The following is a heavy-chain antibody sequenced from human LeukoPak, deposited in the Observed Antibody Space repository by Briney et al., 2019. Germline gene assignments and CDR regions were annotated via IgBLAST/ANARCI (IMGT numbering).Heavy chain of an antibody. J-gene: IGHJ4*02. D-gene: IGHD6-19*01. Sequence: SSPTLVKPTQTLTLTCTFSGFSLSTSGVGVGWIRQPPGKALEWLALIYWNDDKRYSPSLKSRLTITKDTSKNQVVLTMTNMDPVDTATYYCAHRSAVAGSFLRMGYFDYWGQGTLVTVSS. V-gene: IGHV2-5*01. CDR2: IYWNDDK. CDR1: GFSLSTSGVG. CDR3: AHRSAVAGSFLRMGYFDY.